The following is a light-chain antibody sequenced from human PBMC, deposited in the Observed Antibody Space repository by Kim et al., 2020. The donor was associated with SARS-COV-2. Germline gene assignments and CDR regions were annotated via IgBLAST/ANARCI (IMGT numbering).Light chain of an antibody. Sequence: SSELTQDPVVPVALGQTVRITCQGDSLRKYYATWYQQKPGQAPLLVIYGKNNRPSGIPDRFSGSSSGNTGLLTIAGAQAEDEADYHCSSRDSSGDRVVFGGGTQLTVL. J-gene: IGLJ2*01. V-gene: IGLV3-19*01. CDR1: SLRKYY. CDR2: GKN. CDR3: SSRDSSGDRVV.